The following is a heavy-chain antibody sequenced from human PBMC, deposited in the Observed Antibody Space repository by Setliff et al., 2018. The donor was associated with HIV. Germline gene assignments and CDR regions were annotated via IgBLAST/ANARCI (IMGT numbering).Heavy chain of an antibody. Sequence: SETLSLTCTVSGASSDSYYWGWVRQPPGKGLEWIGNIHFGGSTYYNPSLRGRVTIAVGTSRQQFFLSLTSVTVADTAIYYCARPSLGIGGGSMFDYWGQGVLVTVSS. D-gene: IGHD7-27*01. CDR3: ARPSLGIGGGSMFDY. CDR2: IHFGGST. CDR1: GASSDSYY. V-gene: IGHV4-39*01. J-gene: IGHJ4*02.